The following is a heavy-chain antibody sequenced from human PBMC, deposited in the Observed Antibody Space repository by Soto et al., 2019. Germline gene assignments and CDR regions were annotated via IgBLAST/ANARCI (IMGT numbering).Heavy chain of an antibody. J-gene: IGHJ1*01. CDR1: GGSISNYY. CDR3: AGVSPPTSAF. V-gene: IGHV4-59*12. CDR2: IYYSGST. Sequence: SETLSLTCTVSGGSISNYYWSWIRQPPGKGLEWIGYIYYSGSTNYNPSLKSRVTISVDTSKNQFSLKLSSVTAAATAAYYCAGVSPPTSAFWVQGTSVPVS.